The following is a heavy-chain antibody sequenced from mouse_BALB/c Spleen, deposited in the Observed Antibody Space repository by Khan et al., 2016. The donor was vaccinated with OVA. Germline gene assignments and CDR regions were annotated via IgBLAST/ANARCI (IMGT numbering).Heavy chain of an antibody. CDR3: AKSYFYGYYFDY. CDR1: GFTFSSYG. V-gene: IGHV5-17*02. D-gene: IGHD1-1*01. J-gene: IGHJ2*01. Sequence: EVMLVESGGGLVQPGGSRKLSCAASGFTFSSYGMNWVRQAPERGLEWVAYISSDSNTIYYADTVKGRFTISRDNPRNTLFLQMTSLMSEDTAMYYCAKSYFYGYYFDYWGPGTTLTVSS. CDR2: ISSDSNTI.